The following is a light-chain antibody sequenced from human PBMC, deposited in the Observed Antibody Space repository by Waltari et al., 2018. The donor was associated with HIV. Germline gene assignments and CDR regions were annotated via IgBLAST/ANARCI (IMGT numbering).Light chain of an antibody. CDR2: VNSDGSH. J-gene: IGLJ3*02. V-gene: IGLV4-69*01. CDR1: SGHCTYA. Sequence: QLVLTQSPSASASLGGSVKLTCTLSSGHCTYAIAWHQQQPQKGPRYFMRVNSDGSHSKGDGIPDRFSGSSSGAERYLTISSLQSEDEAEYYCQTWGTGIQVFGGGTKLTVL. CDR3: QTWGTGIQV.